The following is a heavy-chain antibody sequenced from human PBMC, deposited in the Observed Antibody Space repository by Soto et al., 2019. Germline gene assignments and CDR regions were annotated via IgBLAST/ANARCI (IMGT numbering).Heavy chain of an antibody. V-gene: IGHV3-30*18. CDR2: ISYDGSNK. CDR1: GFTFSSYG. CDR3: AKDVAPLSGIWTYVY. Sequence: PGGSLRLSCAASGFTFSSYGIHWVRQAPGKGLEWVAVISYDGSNKNYADSVKGRFIISGDNSKNTLYLQMNSLRAEDTAVYYCAKDVAPLSGIWTYVYWGQGTLVTVSS. D-gene: IGHD1-20*01. J-gene: IGHJ4*02.